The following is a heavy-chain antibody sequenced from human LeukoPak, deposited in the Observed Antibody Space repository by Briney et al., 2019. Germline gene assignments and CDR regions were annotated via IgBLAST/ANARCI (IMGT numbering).Heavy chain of an antibody. D-gene: IGHD3-22*01. CDR2: ISPYNGNA. V-gene: IGHV1-18*01. Sequence: ASVKVSCKASGYSFTNYGIIWVRQAPGQGLECMGWISPYNGNAKYSERVQGRVTLTADTSTNTAYMEIRSLRFDDTAMYYCARSHSGSLRAPFDLWGQGTLVTVSS. J-gene: IGHJ4*02. CDR3: ARSHSGSLRAPFDL. CDR1: GYSFTNYG.